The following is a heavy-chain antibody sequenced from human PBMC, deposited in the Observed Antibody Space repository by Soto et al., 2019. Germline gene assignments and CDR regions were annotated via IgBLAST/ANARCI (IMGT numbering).Heavy chain of an antibody. D-gene: IGHD6-19*01. CDR1: GFPFRSYW. V-gene: IGHV3-7*01. Sequence: EVQLVESGGGLVQPGGSLRLSCAASGFPFRSYWMSWVRQAPGKGLEWVANIKPDGSETYYMDSVKGRITISRDNAKNALYLQMNNLRAEDTAVYYCARVGCWGQGTLVTVSS. CDR3: ARVGC. CDR2: IKPDGSET. J-gene: IGHJ4*02.